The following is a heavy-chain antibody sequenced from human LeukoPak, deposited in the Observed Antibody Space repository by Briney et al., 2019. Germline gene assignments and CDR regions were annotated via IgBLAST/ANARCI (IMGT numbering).Heavy chain of an antibody. CDR1: GYTLTELS. CDR3: ATNRGY. V-gene: IGHV1-24*01. Sequence: PSVKISCKVSGYTLTELSMHWVRQAPGKGGEWLGGFDPEDGETIYAQKFQGRVTMTEVTSTDTAYMYLNSLRSEDTAVYFCATNRGYWGQGTLVSVSS. CDR2: FDPEDGET. J-gene: IGHJ4*02.